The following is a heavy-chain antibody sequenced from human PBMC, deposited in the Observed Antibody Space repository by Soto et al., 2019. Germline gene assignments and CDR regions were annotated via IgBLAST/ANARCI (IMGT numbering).Heavy chain of an antibody. V-gene: IGHV3-23*01. CDR1: GFTFSSYA. CDR3: AKDTSIPARQGGPFDY. CDR2: ISGSGGST. D-gene: IGHD6-6*01. J-gene: IGHJ4*02. Sequence: EVQLLESGGGLVQPGGSLRLSCAASGFTFSSYAMSWVRQAPGKGLEWVSAISGSGGSTYYADSVKGRFTISRDNSKNTLYMKMNGRSAGDTAVYNCAKDTSIPARQGGPFDYGGKGTLVPVS.